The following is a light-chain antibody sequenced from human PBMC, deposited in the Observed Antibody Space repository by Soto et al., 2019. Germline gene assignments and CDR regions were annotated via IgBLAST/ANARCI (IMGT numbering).Light chain of an antibody. CDR3: HQGHDWPLT. CDR1: QSISGE. J-gene: IGKJ2*01. CDR2: GDS. V-gene: IGKV3-15*01. Sequence: EIVMTQSPATLSVSPGERATLSVRASQSISGELAWYQQRPCQPPRLLIYGDSTRSTGVPDRFRGSGSGSDFTLTISGLQSEDFAVYYCHQGHDWPLTFGQGTRLDI.